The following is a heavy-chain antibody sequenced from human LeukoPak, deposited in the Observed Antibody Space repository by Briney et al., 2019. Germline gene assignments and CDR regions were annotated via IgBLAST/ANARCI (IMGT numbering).Heavy chain of an antibody. J-gene: IGHJ3*02. V-gene: IGHV3-30*18. D-gene: IGHD3-3*01. Sequence: GRSLRLSCAASGFTFSSYGMHWVRQAPGKGLEWVAVISYDGSNKYYADSVKGRFTISRDNSKNTLYLQMNSLRAEDTAVYYCAKGVGAFDIWGQGTTVTVSS. CDR3: AKGVGAFDI. CDR2: ISYDGSNK. CDR1: GFTFSSYG.